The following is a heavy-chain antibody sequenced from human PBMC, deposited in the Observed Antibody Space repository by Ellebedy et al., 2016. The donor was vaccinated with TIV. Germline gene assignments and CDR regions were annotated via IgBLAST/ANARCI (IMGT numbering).Heavy chain of an antibody. CDR3: AKKYRDGVPVYDY. V-gene: IGHV3-23*01. Sequence: PGGSLRLSCTASGFSFNNYAMTWVRQAPGKGLEWVAAISGRGDYIYYADSVAGRCTNSRDNSKNTLYLQMNSLRAEDTAVYYCAKKYRDGVPVYDYWGQGMLVTVSS. CDR2: ISGRGDYI. D-gene: IGHD6-6*01. CDR1: GFSFNNYA. J-gene: IGHJ4*02.